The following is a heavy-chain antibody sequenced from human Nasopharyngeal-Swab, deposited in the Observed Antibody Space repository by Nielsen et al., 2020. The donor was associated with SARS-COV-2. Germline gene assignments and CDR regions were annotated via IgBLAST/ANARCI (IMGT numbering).Heavy chain of an antibody. V-gene: IGHV4-59*12. CDR3: ARVLTRNLVVALVLDAFDI. J-gene: IGHJ3*02. D-gene: IGHD2-15*01. Sequence: SETLSLTCTVSGGSISSYYWSWIRQSPAKGLEWIGYIYYSGSTYYNPSLKSRVTISVDTSKNQFSLKLSSVTAADTAVYYCARVLTRNLVVALVLDAFDIWGQGTMVTVSS. CDR1: GGSISSYY. CDR2: IYYSGST.